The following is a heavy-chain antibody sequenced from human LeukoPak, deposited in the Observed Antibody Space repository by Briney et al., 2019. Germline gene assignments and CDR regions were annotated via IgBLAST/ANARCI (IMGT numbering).Heavy chain of an antibody. CDR3: AKDLMGQWLSPYYYGMDV. CDR2: ISGSGAST. V-gene: IGHV3-23*01. D-gene: IGHD6-19*01. CDR1: GFTFSSYA. Sequence: GGSLRLSCAASGFTFSSYAMSWVRQAPGKGLEWVSTISGSGASTYHADSVKGRFTISRDNSKNTLYLQMNSLRAEDTAVYYCAKDLMGQWLSPYYYGMDVWGQGTTVTVSS. J-gene: IGHJ6*02.